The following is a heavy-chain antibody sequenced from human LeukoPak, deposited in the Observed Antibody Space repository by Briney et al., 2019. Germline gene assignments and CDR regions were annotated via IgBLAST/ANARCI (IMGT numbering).Heavy chain of an antibody. CDR2: ISSSSSYI. V-gene: IGHV3-21*01. CDR1: GFTFSSYS. J-gene: IGHJ3*02. CDR3: ARDLALVVVEAFDI. D-gene: IGHD2-2*01. Sequence: GGSLRLSCAASGFTFSSYSMNWVRQAPGKGLEWVSSISSSSSYIYYAGSVKGRFTISRDNAKNSLYLQMNSLRAEDTAVYYCARDLALVVVEAFDIWGQGTMVTVSS.